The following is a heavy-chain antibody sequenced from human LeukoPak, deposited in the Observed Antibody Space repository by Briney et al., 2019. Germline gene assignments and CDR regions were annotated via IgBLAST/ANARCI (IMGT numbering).Heavy chain of an antibody. CDR1: GYTFCDYY. CDR3: ARDRDYSNTERGFDY. CDR2: INPNSGET. D-gene: IGHD4-11*01. J-gene: IGHJ4*02. V-gene: IGHV1-2*02. Sequence: ASVKVSCTTSGYTFCDYYIHWVRQAPGQGLEWMGWINPNSGETKSAQKFQGRVTMTGDTSISTAYMELRRVTSDDTAVYYCARDRDYSNTERGFDYWGQGTLVTVSS.